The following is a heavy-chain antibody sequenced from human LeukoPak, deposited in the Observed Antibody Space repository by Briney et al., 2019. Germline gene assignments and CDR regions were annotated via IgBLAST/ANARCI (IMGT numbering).Heavy chain of an antibody. CDR3: AKIPSPDYVWGSYRSGWFDP. CDR1: GFTFSSYA. D-gene: IGHD3-16*02. J-gene: IGHJ5*02. Sequence: GGSLRLSCAASGFTFSSYAMSWVRQAPGKGLEWVSAISGSGGSTYYADSVKGRFTISRDNSKNTLYLQMNSLRAEDTAVYYCAKIPSPDYVWGSYRSGWFDPWGQGTLVTVSS. CDR2: ISGSGGST. V-gene: IGHV3-23*01.